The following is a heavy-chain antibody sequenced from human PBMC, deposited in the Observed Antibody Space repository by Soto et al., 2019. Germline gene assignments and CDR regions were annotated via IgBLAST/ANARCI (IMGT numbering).Heavy chain of an antibody. CDR1: GYSFTSYW. Sequence: HGESLKISCKGSGYSFTSYWISWVRQMPGKGLEWMGRIDPSDSYTNYSPSFQGHVTISADKSISTAYLQWSSLKASDTAMYYCASRYSSSWYENSMDVWGQGTTVTV. CDR3: ASRYSSSWYENSMDV. V-gene: IGHV5-10-1*01. D-gene: IGHD6-13*01. J-gene: IGHJ6*02. CDR2: IDPSDSYT.